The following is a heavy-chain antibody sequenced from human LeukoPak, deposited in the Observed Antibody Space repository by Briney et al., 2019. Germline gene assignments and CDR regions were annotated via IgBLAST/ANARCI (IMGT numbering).Heavy chain of an antibody. J-gene: IGHJ4*01. D-gene: IGHD1-7*01. CDR1: GFTFSDHY. V-gene: IGHV3-72*01. CDR2: IRNKANNYAT. CDR3: ARAGTSYSSGVNDG. Sequence: GGSLRLSCAACGFTFSDHYMDWVRQAPGKGLEWVGRIRNKANNYATEYAASVKGRFTISRDDSENSLYLQLNSLKTEDTAVYYCARAGTSYSSGVNDGWGPGTLVTVSS.